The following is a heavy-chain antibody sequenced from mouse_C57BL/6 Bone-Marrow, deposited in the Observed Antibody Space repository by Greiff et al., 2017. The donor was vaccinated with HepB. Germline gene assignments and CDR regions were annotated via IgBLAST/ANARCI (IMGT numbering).Heavy chain of an antibody. CDR2: SRNKANDYTT. V-gene: IGHV7-1*01. CDR3: ARDADYGSSYGWYFDV. CDR1: GFTFSDFY. D-gene: IGHD1-1*01. J-gene: IGHJ1*03. Sequence: EVMLVDSGGGLVQSGRSLRLSCATSGFTFSDFYMEWVRQAPGKGLEWIAASRNKANDYTTEYSASVKGRFIVSRDTSQSILYLQMNALRAEDTAIYYCARDADYGSSYGWYFDVWGTGTTVTVSS.